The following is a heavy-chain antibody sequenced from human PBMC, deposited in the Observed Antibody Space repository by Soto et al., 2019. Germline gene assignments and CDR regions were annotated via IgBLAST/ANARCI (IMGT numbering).Heavy chain of an antibody. CDR2: ISYDGSNK. Sequence: PGGSLRLSCAASGFTFSSYGMHWVRQAPGKGLEWVAVISYDGSNKYYADSVKGRFTISRDNSKNTLYLQMNSLRAEDTAVYYCAIDLIVGSYYYYYGMDVWGQGTTVTVSS. CDR1: GFTFSSYG. V-gene: IGHV3-30*03. D-gene: IGHD1-26*01. CDR3: AIDLIVGSYYYYYGMDV. J-gene: IGHJ6*02.